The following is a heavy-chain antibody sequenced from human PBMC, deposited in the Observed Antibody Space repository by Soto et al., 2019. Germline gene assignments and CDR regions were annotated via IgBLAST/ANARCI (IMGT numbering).Heavy chain of an antibody. Sequence: QVQLQQWGAGLLKPSETLSLTCAVYGGSFSGYYWRWIRQPPGKGLEWSGEINHSGSTNYNPSLKRQVTISVDTSKNQDSLKQTSVTATDTAVYFCARASLAQEASPWERFDYWGQGSRVTVSS. CDR2: INHSGST. CDR3: ARASLAQEASPWERFDY. V-gene: IGHV4-34*01. J-gene: IGHJ4*02. CDR1: GGSFSGYY. D-gene: IGHD1-26*01.